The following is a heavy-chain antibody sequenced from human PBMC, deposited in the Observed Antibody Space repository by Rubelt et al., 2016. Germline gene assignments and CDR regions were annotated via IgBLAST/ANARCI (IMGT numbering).Heavy chain of an antibody. V-gene: IGHV1-69*06. Sequence: WVRQAPGQGLEWMGGIIPIFGTANYAQKFQGRVTITADKSTSTAYMELSSLRSEDTAVYYCARDPDSSGLGNDYWGQGTLVTVSS. CDR2: IIPIFGTA. J-gene: IGHJ4*02. D-gene: IGHD3-22*01. CDR3: ARDPDSSGLGNDY.